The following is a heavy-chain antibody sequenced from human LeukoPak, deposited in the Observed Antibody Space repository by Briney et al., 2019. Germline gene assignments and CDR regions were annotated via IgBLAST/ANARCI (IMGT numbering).Heavy chain of an antibody. CDR2: ITYSGTT. J-gene: IGHJ4*02. CDR1: GGSLRDYF. D-gene: IGHD6-19*01. Sequence: SETLSLTCGVSGGSLRDYFWNWIRQPPGKGLEWLGEITYSGTTNSNPSLRSRLSVSIDTSKNQFSLRLTSVTAADTAVYFCARADVDYPSYSGFFDNWGQGALVTVSS. CDR3: ARADVDYPSYSGFFDN. V-gene: IGHV4-34*01.